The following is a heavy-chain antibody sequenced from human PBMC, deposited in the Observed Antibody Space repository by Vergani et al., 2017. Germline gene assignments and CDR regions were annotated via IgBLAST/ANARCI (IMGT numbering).Heavy chain of an antibody. D-gene: IGHD3-16*01. CDR3: ARWYYEGMPFDY. J-gene: IGHJ4*02. CDR1: GCTFTSYS. Sequence: QVQLVQSGAEVKKPGASVKVSCKASGCTFTSYSFNWVRQAPGQGLEWMGWISPYTGSTKYAEKFQDRLTMTTDTSTSTAYMELRSLRSDDTAVYYCARWYYEGMPFDYWGQGTLVAVSS. V-gene: IGHV1-18*01. CDR2: ISPYTGST.